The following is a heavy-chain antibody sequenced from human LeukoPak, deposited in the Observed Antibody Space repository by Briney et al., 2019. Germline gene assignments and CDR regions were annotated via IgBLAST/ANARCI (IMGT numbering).Heavy chain of an antibody. J-gene: IGHJ4*02. CDR2: IATDGRDK. CDR3: AKDSKVAAAGYFFDY. CDR1: GFTFNNYG. Sequence: PGRSLRLSCAASGFTFNNYGMHWVRQAPGKGLEWVAVIATDGRDKKYADSVKGRFTISRDNSKNTLYLEMNSLRPEDTAVYHCAKDSKVAAAGYFFDYWGQGTQVTVSS. D-gene: IGHD6-13*01. V-gene: IGHV3-30*18.